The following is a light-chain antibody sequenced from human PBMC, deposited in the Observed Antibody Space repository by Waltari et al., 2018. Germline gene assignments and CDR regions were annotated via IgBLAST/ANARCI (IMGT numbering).Light chain of an antibody. CDR2: DVS. V-gene: IGLV2-14*03. CDR3: SSYTSSSTQV. Sequence: QSALTQPASVSGSPGQSLTISCPGTTSDVGGSNFVSWYQQHPGKAPKLMIYDVSNRPSGVSNRFSGSKSGNTASLTISGLQAEDEADYYCSSYTSSSTQVFGTGTKVTVL. CDR1: TSDVGGSNF. J-gene: IGLJ1*01.